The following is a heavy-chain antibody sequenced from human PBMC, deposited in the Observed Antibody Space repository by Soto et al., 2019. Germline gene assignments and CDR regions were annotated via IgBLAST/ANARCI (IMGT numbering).Heavy chain of an antibody. Sequence: PSETLSLTCTVSGGSISSSSYYWGWIRQPPGKGLEWIGSIYYSGSTYYNPSLKSRVTISVDTSKNQFSLKLNSVTAADTAIYFGATARLGMGRVFDNWGRGTLVTVSS. CDR2: IYYSGST. J-gene: IGHJ4*02. CDR3: ATARLGMGRVFDN. CDR1: GGSISSSSYY. V-gene: IGHV4-39*07. D-gene: IGHD7-27*01.